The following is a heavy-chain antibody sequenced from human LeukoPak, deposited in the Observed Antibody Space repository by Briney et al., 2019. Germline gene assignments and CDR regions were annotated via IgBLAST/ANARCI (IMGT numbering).Heavy chain of an antibody. V-gene: IGHV3-20*04. D-gene: IGHD6-6*01. J-gene: IGHJ4*02. Sequence: GGSLRLSCAASGFTFDDYGMSWVRQAPGKGLEWVSSIKWNGGSTGYADSVKGRFTISRDNSKNTLYLQMNSLRAEDTAVYYCAKYGIAARFGYWGQGTLVTVSS. CDR3: AKYGIAARFGY. CDR1: GFTFDDYG. CDR2: IKWNGGST.